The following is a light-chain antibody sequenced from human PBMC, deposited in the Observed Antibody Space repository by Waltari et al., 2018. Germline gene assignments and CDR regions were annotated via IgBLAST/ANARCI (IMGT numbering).Light chain of an antibody. CDR3: HQRRNWPGT. V-gene: IGKV3-11*01. CDR2: DAS. CDR1: QNIINF. Sequence: EIVLTQSPATLSLSPGDRATLSCRASQNIINFLAWYQQKPGQAPRFLIFDASKRATGIPARFSCSGSGTDFTLTISSLEPEDFAVYYCHQRRNWPGTFGQGTKVEIK. J-gene: IGKJ1*01.